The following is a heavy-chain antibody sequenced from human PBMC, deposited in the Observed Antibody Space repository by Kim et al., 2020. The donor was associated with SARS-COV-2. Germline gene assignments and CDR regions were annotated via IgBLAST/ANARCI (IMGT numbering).Heavy chain of an antibody. CDR3: ARDRFPQGPKWELLRRYYYYGMDV. V-gene: IGHV3-11*05. CDR1: GFTFSDYY. Sequence: GGSLRLSCAASGFTFSDYYMSWIRQAPGKGLEWVSYISSSSSYTNYADSVKGRFTISRDNAKNSLYLQMNSLRAEDTAVYYCARDRFPQGPKWELLRRYYYYGMDVWGQGTTVTVSS. J-gene: IGHJ6*02. D-gene: IGHD1-26*01. CDR2: ISSSSSYT.